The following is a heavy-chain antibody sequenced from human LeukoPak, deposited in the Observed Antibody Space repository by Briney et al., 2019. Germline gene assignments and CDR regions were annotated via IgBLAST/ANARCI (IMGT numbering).Heavy chain of an antibody. D-gene: IGHD3-9*01. V-gene: IGHV1-18*01. CDR2: ISAFNGNT. J-gene: IGHJ5*02. CDR1: GYTFSNYG. Sequence: ASVKVSCKTSGYTFSNYGISWVRQAPGRGLEWVGWISAFNGNTNYAPKLQDRVTLTTDTSTSTAYMELRSLRSDDTAVYYCARDTSAILTGYWLDPWGQGTLVTVSS. CDR3: ARDTSAILTGYWLDP.